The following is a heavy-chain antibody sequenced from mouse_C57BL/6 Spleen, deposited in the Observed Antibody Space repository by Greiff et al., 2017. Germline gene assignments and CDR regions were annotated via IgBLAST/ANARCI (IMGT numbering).Heavy chain of an antibody. D-gene: IGHD1-1*01. V-gene: IGHV1-64*01. CDR1: GYTFTSYW. J-gene: IGHJ2*01. CDR3: ARSGADYYGSSYGY. Sequence: QVQLQQPGAELVKPGASVKLSCKASGYTFTSYWMHWVKQRPGQGLEWIGMIHPNSGSTNYNEKFKSKATLTVDKSSSTAYMQLSSLTSEDSAVYYCARSGADYYGSSYGYWGQGTTLTVSS. CDR2: IHPNSGST.